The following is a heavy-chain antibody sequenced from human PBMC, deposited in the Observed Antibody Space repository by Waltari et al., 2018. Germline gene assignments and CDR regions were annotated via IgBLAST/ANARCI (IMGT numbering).Heavy chain of an antibody. CDR2: INSGGDT. V-gene: IGHV3-53*01. CDR3: ARDVTGYYYFDL. Sequence: EVQLVESGGGLIQPGGSLRLPCAASGFPASSNCISWVRQAPGKGLEGVSVINSGGDTHHADSVKGRFTISRDSSKNTVYLQMSTLRAEDTALYYCARDVTGYYYFDLWGRGTLVTVSS. CDR1: GFPASSNC. J-gene: IGHJ2*01.